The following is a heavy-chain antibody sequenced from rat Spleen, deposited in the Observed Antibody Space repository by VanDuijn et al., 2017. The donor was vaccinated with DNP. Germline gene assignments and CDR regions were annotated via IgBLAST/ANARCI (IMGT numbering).Heavy chain of an antibody. Sequence: EVQLVESGGGLVQPGRSLKLSCAASGFTFSDYNMAWVRQAPKKGLEWVATISYDGSSTYYRDSVKGRFTISRDNAKSTLYLQMDSLRYEDTATYYCARQDPLLLTLVAYWGQGTLVTVSS. CDR1: GFTFSDYN. CDR3: ARQDPLLLTLVAY. D-gene: IGHD1-1*01. CDR2: ISYDGSST. V-gene: IGHV5-7*01. J-gene: IGHJ3*01.